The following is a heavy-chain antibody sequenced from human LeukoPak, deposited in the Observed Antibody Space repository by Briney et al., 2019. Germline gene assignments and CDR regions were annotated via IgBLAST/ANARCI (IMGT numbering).Heavy chain of an antibody. CDR3: ARSYDYGADY. CDR2: IWYDGSNK. CDR1: GFTVSAYA. Sequence: GGSLRLSCAASGFTVSAYAMAWVRQAPGKGLEWVAVIWYDGSNKYYADSVKGRFTISRDNSKNTLYLQMNSLRAEDTAVYYCARSYDYGADYWGQGTLVTVSS. D-gene: IGHD4-17*01. V-gene: IGHV3-33*07. J-gene: IGHJ4*02.